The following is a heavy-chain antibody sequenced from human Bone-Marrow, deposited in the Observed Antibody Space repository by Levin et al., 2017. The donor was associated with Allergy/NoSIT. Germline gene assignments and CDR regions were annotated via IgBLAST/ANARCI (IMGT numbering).Heavy chain of an antibody. Sequence: GASVKVSCKASEGTFSSYPISWVRQAPGQGLEWMGGIIPAFAVPNYAQRFQDRVTITADESTAYMELRGLTSEDTALYYCTRGKTTYSSSWYGGEGMDVWGQGTTVTVSS. D-gene: IGHD6-13*01. CDR3: TRGKTTYSSSWYGGEGMDV. CDR1: EGTFSSYP. V-gene: IGHV1-69*13. CDR2: IIPAFAVP. J-gene: IGHJ6*02.